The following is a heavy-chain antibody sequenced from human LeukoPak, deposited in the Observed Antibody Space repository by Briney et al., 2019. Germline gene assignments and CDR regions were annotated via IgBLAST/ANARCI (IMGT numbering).Heavy chain of an antibody. CDR2: ISSSSSTI. D-gene: IGHD3-9*01. CDR1: GFTFSSYS. CDR3: AKGSGYDILTGYSDAFDI. J-gene: IGHJ3*02. Sequence: GGSLRLSCAASGFTFSSYSMNWVRQAPGKGLEWVSYISSSSSTIYYADSVKGRFTISRDNAKNSLYLQMNSLRAEDTAVYYCAKGSGYDILTGYSDAFDIWGQGTMVTVSS. V-gene: IGHV3-48*01.